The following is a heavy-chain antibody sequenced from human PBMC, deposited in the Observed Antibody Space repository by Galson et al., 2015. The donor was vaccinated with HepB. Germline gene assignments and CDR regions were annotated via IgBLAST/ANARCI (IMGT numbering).Heavy chain of an antibody. CDR3: ARDSTGIVVVITLGHDALDI. Sequence: SVKVSCKASGYTFTSYGISWVRQAPGQGLEWMGWISAYNGNTKYAQKLQGRVTMTTDTSTSTAYMELRSLRSDDTAVYYCARDSTGIVVVITLGHDALDIWGQGTMVTVSS. J-gene: IGHJ3*02. CDR1: GYTFTSYG. D-gene: IGHD2-21*01. V-gene: IGHV1-18*01. CDR2: ISAYNGNT.